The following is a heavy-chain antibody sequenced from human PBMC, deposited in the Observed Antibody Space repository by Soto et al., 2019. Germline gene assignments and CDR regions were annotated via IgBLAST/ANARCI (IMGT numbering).Heavy chain of an antibody. D-gene: IGHD6-25*01. CDR1: GGTFSSYA. CDR3: ASRSPNSSELDY. Sequence: GASVKVSCKASGGTFSSYAISWVRQAAGQGLEWMGGIIPIFGTANYAQKFQGRVTITADESTSTAYMELSSLRSEDTAVYYCASRSPNSSELDYWGQGTLVTVSS. V-gene: IGHV1-69*13. CDR2: IIPIFGTA. J-gene: IGHJ4*02.